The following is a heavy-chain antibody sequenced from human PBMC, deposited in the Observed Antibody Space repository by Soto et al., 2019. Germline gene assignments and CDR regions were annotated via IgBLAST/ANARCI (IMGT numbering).Heavy chain of an antibody. J-gene: IGHJ5*02. Sequence: QVQLVQSGAEVTKPGSSVRVSCKASGGTFSSYAISWVRQAPGQGLEWMGGIIPIFGTANYAQKFQGRVTITGDESTSTAYIELSSLRSEDTAVYYCARDGGSGHTNWFDPWGQGTLVTVSS. D-gene: IGHD1-26*01. CDR3: ARDGGSGHTNWFDP. CDR1: GGTFSSYA. V-gene: IGHV1-69*01. CDR2: IIPIFGTA.